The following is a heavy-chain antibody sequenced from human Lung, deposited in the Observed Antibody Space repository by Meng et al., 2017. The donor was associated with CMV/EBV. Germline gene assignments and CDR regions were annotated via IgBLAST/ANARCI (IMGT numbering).Heavy chain of an antibody. CDR1: GYTFTSYD. CDR2: IIPIFGTA. J-gene: IGHJ6*02. D-gene: IGHD2-2*02. V-gene: IGHV1-69*05. Sequence: SVXVSXXASGYTFTSYDINWVRQAPGQGLEWMGGIIPIFGTANYAQKFQGRVTITTDESTSTAYMELSSLRSEDTAVYYCAGGYCSSTSCYNVYGMDVWGQGXTVTVSS. CDR3: AGGYCSSTSCYNVYGMDV.